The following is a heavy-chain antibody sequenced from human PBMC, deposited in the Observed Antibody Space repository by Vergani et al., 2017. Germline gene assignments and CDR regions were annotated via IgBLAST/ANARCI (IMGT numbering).Heavy chain of an antibody. CDR3: AKANPRNSGYDYLCSYHAMDV. J-gene: IGHJ6*02. V-gene: IGHV3-23*01. CDR2: ISVSGGST. Sequence: EVQLLESGGDLVQPGGSLRLSCAASGFTFNHYAMNWVRQAPGKGLEWVSGISVSGGSTYYAGSVKGRFTITRDSSKNTLYFQMNSLSAGDTAVYYCAKANPRNSGYDYLCSYHAMDVWGQGTTVTVSS. D-gene: IGHD5-12*01. CDR1: GFTFNHYA.